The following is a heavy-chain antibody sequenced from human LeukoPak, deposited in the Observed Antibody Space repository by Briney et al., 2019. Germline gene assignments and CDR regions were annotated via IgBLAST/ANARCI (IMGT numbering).Heavy chain of an antibody. J-gene: IGHJ4*02. CDR3: ARVKYYYDSSGYSHFDH. CDR1: GGSVSSYY. D-gene: IGHD3-22*01. Sequence: PSETLSLTCTVSGGSVSSYYWSWIRQPAGKGLEWIGRIYYSGSTYYNPSLKSRVTISVDTSKNQFSLKLSSVTAADTAVYYCARVKYYYDSSGYSHFDHWGQGTLVTVSS. CDR2: IYYSGST. V-gene: IGHV4-4*07.